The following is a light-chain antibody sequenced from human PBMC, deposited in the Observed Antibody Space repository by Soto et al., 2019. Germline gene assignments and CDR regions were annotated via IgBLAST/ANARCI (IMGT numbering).Light chain of an antibody. V-gene: IGLV1-44*01. CDR3: AAWDDSLNGR. CDR1: SSNIGRNS. Sequence: QSVLTQPPSASGTPGQRVTISCSGGSSNIGRNSVNWYQQLPGTAPKLLIYSTNQRPSGVPDRFSGSKSGTSASLAISGLQSEDEADYYCAAWDDSLNGRFGGGTKLTVL. J-gene: IGLJ2*01. CDR2: STN.